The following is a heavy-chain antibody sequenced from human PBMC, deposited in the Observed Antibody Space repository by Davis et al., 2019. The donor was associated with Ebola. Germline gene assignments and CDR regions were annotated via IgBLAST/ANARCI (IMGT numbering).Heavy chain of an antibody. CDR2: IKTDGSTT. D-gene: IGHD2-2*01. Sequence: GESLKISCAASGFTFSNYYLHWFRQAPGKGLEWVARIKTDGSTTRYADSVKGRFSISRDNTKNTLYLQMNSLRGEDTAIYYCARETSHQLPHWLYYFYGMDVWGQGTTVTVSS. V-gene: IGHV3-74*01. CDR1: GFTFSNYY. CDR3: ARETSHQLPHWLYYFYGMDV. J-gene: IGHJ6*02.